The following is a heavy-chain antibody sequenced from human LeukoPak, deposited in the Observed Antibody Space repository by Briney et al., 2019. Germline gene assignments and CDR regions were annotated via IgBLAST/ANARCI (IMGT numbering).Heavy chain of an antibody. V-gene: IGHV3-66*01. CDR1: GFTASNNY. J-gene: IGHJ4*02. Sequence: PGGSLRLSCAASGFTASNNYMSWVRQAPGKGLEWVSVIYSGGNTYYADSVKDRFTMSRDNPKNTLYLQMNSLRAEDTAVYYCARAHDRGYYYGFDYWGQGTLVTVSS. CDR2: IYSGGNT. CDR3: ARAHDRGYYYGFDY. D-gene: IGHD3-22*01.